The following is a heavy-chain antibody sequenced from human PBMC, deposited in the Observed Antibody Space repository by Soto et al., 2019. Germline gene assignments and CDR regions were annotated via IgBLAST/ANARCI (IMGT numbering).Heavy chain of an antibody. CDR1: GGTFSSYA. V-gene: IGHV1-69*13. J-gene: IGHJ6*02. CDR2: IIPIFGTA. CDR3: ARGESYXYGSGSYYPYYYYGMDV. Sequence: GASVKVSCKDSGGTFSSYAISWVRQAPGQGLEWMGGIIPIFGTANYAQKFQGRVTITADESTSTAYMELSSLRSEDTAVYYCARGESYXYGSGSYYPYYYYGMDVWGQGTTVTVSS. D-gene: IGHD3-10*01.